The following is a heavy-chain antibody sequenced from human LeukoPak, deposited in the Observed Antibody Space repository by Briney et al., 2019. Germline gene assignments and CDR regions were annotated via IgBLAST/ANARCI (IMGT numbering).Heavy chain of an antibody. CDR1: GGSISSSNW. J-gene: IGHJ4*02. Sequence: SETLSLTCTVSGGSISSSNWWSWVRQPPGKGLEWIGEIYRSGSINYNPSLKSRVTISIDKSKNQFSLKLSSVTAADTAVYYCARVALYDSSAHNYFDYWGQGTLVTVSS. D-gene: IGHD3-22*01. CDR2: IYRSGSI. CDR3: ARVALYDSSAHNYFDY. V-gene: IGHV4-4*02.